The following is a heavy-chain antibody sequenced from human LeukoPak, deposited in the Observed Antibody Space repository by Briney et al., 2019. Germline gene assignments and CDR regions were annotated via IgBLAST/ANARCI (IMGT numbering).Heavy chain of an antibody. D-gene: IGHD6-13*01. V-gene: IGHV3-9*03. CDR2: ISWNSGSI. J-gene: IGHJ3*02. Sequence: GGSVRLSCAASGFTFDDYAMHWVRQAPGKGLEWVSGISWNSGSIGYADSVKGRFTISRDNAKNSLYLQMNSLRAEDMTLYYCAKGTRGRAWYAAFDIWGQGTMVTVSS. CDR3: AKGTRGRAWYAAFDI. CDR1: GFTFDDYA.